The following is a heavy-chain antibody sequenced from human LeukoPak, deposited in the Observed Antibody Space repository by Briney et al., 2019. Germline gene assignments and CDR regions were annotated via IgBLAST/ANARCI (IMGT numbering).Heavy chain of an antibody. CDR3: ARQVRAGGSGAQFDY. CDR2: IYPGDPDT. Sequence: GASLKIYRKGPGYSFNSFWIGWVRQMPGQGLEWMGIIYPGDPDTSYSPSFQGQVTISADKSISTAYLQWSSLKASDTAMYYCARQVRAGGSGAQFDYWGQGTLVTVSS. D-gene: IGHD3-10*01. CDR1: GYSFNSFW. J-gene: IGHJ4*02. V-gene: IGHV5-51*01.